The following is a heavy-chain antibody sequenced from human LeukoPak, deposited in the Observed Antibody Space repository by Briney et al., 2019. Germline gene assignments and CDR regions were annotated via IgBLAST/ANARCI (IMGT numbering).Heavy chain of an antibody. V-gene: IGHV3-9*01. Sequence: GRSLRLSCAVSGSTFDDYAMHWVRQAPGKGLEWVSGISWNSGSIGYADSVKGRFTISRDNAKNSLYLQMNSLRAEDTALYYCAKAYSSSWYGAFDYWGQGTLVTVSS. CDR2: ISWNSGSI. D-gene: IGHD6-13*01. CDR3: AKAYSSSWYGAFDY. J-gene: IGHJ4*02. CDR1: GSTFDDYA.